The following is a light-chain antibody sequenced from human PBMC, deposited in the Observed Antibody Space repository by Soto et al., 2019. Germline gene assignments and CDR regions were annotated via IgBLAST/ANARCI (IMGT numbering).Light chain of an antibody. V-gene: IGLV1-44*01. CDR1: SSNIGRNT. CDR2: SDD. Sequence: QSVLIQPPSASGTPGQRVTISCSGSSSNIGRNTVNWYQHLPGTAPKLLLYSDDQRPSGVPDRFSGSRSGTSAPLAISGLQSEDEADYYCEAGDDSLNGPVFGGGTKLTVL. J-gene: IGLJ2*01. CDR3: EAGDDSLNGPV.